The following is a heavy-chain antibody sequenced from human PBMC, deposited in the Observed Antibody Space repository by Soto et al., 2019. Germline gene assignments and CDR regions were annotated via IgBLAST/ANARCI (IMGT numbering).Heavy chain of an antibody. V-gene: IGHV4-59*08. J-gene: IGHJ4*02. CDR1: GGSISSYY. Sequence: SETLSLTCTVSGGSISSYYWSWIRRPPGKGLEWIGNIYYSGSTYYNPSLKSRVTISGDTSKNQFSLRLTSVTAADTAVYYCARHPPYGPLDYWGQGTLVTV. D-gene: IGHD4-17*01. CDR3: ARHPPYGPLDY. CDR2: IYYSGST.